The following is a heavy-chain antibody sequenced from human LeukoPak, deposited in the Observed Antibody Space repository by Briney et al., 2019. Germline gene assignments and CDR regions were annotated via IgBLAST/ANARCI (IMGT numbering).Heavy chain of an antibody. Sequence: SETLSLTCSVSGGPISSDYWAWIRQPPGKGLDWIGYMYYTGSTNYNPSLKSRVTISLATSKKQFSLKLSSVTAADTAVYYCVRVSVVYGMDVWGRGTTVTVSS. J-gene: IGHJ6*02. CDR2: MYYTGST. CDR1: GGPISSDY. V-gene: IGHV4-59*01. CDR3: VRVSVVYGMDV.